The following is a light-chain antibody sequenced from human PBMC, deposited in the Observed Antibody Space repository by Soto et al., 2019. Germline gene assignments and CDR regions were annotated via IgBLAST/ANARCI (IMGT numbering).Light chain of an antibody. V-gene: IGKV3-11*01. CDR1: QRISSY. CDR3: QQRVNWPPLT. CDR2: DAS. Sequence: PGERATLSCRASQRISSYLAWYQQKPGQAPRLLIYDASNRATGIPARFSGSGSGTDFTLTISSLEPEDFAVYYCQQRVNWPPLTFGGGTKVEI. J-gene: IGKJ4*01.